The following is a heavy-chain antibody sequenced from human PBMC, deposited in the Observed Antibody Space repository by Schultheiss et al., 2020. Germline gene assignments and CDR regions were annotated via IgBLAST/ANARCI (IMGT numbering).Heavy chain of an antibody. Sequence: GGSLRLSCAASGFTFSSYAMHWVRQAPGKGLEWVSYISSSGSTIYYADSVKGRFTISRDNAKNSLYLQMNSLRAEDTAVYYCARQQGSYYYYGMDVWGQGTTVTVSS. V-gene: IGHV3-48*03. CDR2: ISSSGSTI. J-gene: IGHJ6*02. CDR1: GFTFSSYA. CDR3: ARQQGSYYYYGMDV. D-gene: IGHD6-13*01.